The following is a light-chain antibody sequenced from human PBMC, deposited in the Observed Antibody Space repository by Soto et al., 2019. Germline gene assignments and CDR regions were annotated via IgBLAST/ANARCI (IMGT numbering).Light chain of an antibody. Sequence: QSVLTQPPSASGTPGQRVTISCSGSSSNIGSNTVNWYQQLPTTAPKLLIYANNQRPSGVPDRFSGSKSGTSASLAISGLQSEDEADYYCCSYAGSSTFYVFGTGTKVTVL. CDR1: SSNIGSNT. J-gene: IGLJ1*01. V-gene: IGLV1-44*01. CDR3: CSYAGSSTFYV. CDR2: ANN.